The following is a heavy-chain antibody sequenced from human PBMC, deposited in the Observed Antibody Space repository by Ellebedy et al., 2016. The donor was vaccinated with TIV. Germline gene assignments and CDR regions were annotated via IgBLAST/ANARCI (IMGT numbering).Heavy chain of an antibody. Sequence: GGSLRLSCEASGFTFSSYSMNWVRQAPGKGLEWVSSISSSSSYIYYADSVKGRFTISRDNAKNSLYLQMNSLRAEDTAVYYCARDQVYYYGMDVWGQGTTVTVSS. CDR1: GFTFSSYS. CDR3: ARDQVYYYGMDV. V-gene: IGHV3-21*01. CDR2: ISSSSSYI. J-gene: IGHJ6*02.